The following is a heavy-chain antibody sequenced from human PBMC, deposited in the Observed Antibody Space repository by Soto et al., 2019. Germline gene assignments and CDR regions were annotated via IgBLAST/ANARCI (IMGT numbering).Heavy chain of an antibody. CDR1: GESIPTGAFY. CDR2: IFYAGDT. Sequence: SETLSLTCTVSGESIPTGAFYWRWIRLQSGKGPEWIGSIFYAGDTFYNPSLKSRVEISLDGSQNQFSLNLRSVTAADTAVYYCAREGDYRTWFEPWGPGTLVTVS. V-gene: IGHV4-31*03. CDR3: AREGDYRTWFEP. J-gene: IGHJ5*02. D-gene: IGHD4-17*01.